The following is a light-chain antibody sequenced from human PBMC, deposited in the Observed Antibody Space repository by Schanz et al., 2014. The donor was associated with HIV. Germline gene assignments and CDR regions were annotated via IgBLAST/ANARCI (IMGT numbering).Light chain of an antibody. V-gene: IGLV2-14*01. Sequence: SALTQPASLSGSPGQSITISCTGINSDVGGYNFFPSYTQPPGKAPKLLLYDVNIRVRPSGVSDHFSGSKSGNLAYLTISALQAEDEADYYCASYTTSHTFVFGTGTKLTVL. CDR3: ASYTTSHTFV. CDR2: DVNIR. J-gene: IGLJ1*01. CDR1: NSDVGGYNF.